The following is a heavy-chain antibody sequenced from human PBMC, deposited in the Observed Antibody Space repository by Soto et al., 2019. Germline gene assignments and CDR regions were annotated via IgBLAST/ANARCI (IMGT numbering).Heavy chain of an antibody. Sequence: QVQLQESGPGLVKPSQPLSLPCTVSGGSISSGGYYWSGIRQHPGKGLEWIGYIYSSGSTYYNPSLKSRVTISVDTSKNQFSLKLSSVTAADTAVYYCARTVEAPRASFDYWGQGTLVTVSS. J-gene: IGHJ4*02. CDR1: GGSISSGGYY. CDR2: IYSSGST. CDR3: ARTVEAPRASFDY. D-gene: IGHD2-21*01. V-gene: IGHV4-31*03.